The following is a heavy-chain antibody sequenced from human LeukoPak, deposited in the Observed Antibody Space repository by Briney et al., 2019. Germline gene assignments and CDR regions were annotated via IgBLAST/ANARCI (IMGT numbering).Heavy chain of an antibody. Sequence: SETLSLTCTVSGDSISSYYWSWTRQPPGKGLEWIGYIYYSGSTNYNPSLKSRVTISVDTSKNQFSLKLSSVTAGDTGVYYCARHYPYGSGSYSPFYFDYWGQGTLVTVSS. J-gene: IGHJ4*02. CDR1: GDSISSYY. V-gene: IGHV4-59*08. CDR3: ARHYPYGSGSYSPFYFDY. D-gene: IGHD3-10*01. CDR2: IYYSGST.